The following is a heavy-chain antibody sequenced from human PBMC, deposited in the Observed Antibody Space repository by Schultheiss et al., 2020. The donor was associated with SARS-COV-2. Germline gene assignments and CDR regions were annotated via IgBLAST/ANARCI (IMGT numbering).Heavy chain of an antibody. Sequence: SETLSLTCVLYGGSFSGYYWSWIRQPPGKGREWIGEINHSGSTNYNPSLKSRVTISVDTSKNQFSLKLSSVTAADTAVYYCARDRVYSRWNAFDIWGQGTMVTVSS. CDR1: GGSFSGYY. CDR2: INHSGST. V-gene: IGHV4-34*01. CDR3: ARDRVYSRWNAFDI. D-gene: IGHD6-13*01. J-gene: IGHJ3*02.